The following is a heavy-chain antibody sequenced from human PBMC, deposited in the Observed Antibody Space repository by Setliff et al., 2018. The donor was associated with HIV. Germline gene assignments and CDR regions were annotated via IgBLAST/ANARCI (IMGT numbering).Heavy chain of an antibody. CDR2: IYYSGST. D-gene: IGHD1-26*01. Sequence: SETLSLTCTVSGGSIYGSDYYWCWIRQPPGKGLESIGSIYYSGSTYYNPSLKSRITISVDTSKNQFPLQLSYVNAADTAVYYCARHYQHSWVGVDYYFMDVWGKGTTVTVSS. V-gene: IGHV4-39*01. CDR1: GGSIYGSDYY. J-gene: IGHJ6*03. CDR3: ARHYQHSWVGVDYYFMDV.